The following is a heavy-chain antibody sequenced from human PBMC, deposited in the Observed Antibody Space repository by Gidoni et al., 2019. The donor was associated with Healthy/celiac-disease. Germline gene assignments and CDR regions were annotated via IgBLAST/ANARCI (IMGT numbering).Heavy chain of an antibody. V-gene: IGHV3-20*04. Sequence: EVQLVESGGGVVRPGGSLSLSCAASGFPFDDYGMSWVRQAPGKGLEWVSGINWNGGSTGYADSVKGRFTISRDNAKNSLYLQMNSLRAEDTALYYCARGGVVPAAPNWFDPWGQGTLVTVSS. CDR1: GFPFDDYG. CDR2: INWNGGST. D-gene: IGHD2-2*01. CDR3: ARGGVVPAAPNWFDP. J-gene: IGHJ5*02.